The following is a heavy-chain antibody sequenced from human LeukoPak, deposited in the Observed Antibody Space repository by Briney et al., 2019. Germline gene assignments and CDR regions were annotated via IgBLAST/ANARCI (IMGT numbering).Heavy chain of an antibody. D-gene: IGHD1-26*01. CDR1: GYSFTSYW. CDR2: IKEDGSEK. CDR3: ARDRPSESGGFDY. J-gene: IGHJ4*02. V-gene: IGHV3-7*01. Sequence: GESLKISCKGSGYSFTSYWIGGVRQAPGKGLGWVANIKEDGSEKYYVDSVKGRFTISRDNAKNSLYLQMNSQRAEDTAVYYCARDRPSESGGFDYWGQGTLVTVSS.